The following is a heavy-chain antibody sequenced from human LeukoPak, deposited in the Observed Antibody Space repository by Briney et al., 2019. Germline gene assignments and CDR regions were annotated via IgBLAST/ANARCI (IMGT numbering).Heavy chain of an antibody. J-gene: IGHJ4*02. V-gene: IGHV4-39*07. CDR1: GGSISSSSYY. CDR2: IYYSGST. CDR3: ARRWESGSFDY. D-gene: IGHD1-26*01. Sequence: SETLSLTCTVSGGSISSSSYYWGWLRQPPGKGLEWIGSIYYSGSTYYNPSLKSRVTISVDTSKNQFSLKLRSVTAADTAVYYCARRWESGSFDYWGQGTLVTVSS.